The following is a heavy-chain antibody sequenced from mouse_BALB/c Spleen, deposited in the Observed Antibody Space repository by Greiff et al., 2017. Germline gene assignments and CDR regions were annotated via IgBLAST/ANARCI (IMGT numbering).Heavy chain of an antibody. Sequence: VQLQQPGAELVKPGTSVKLSCKASGYNFTSYWINWVKLRPGQGLEWIGDIYPGSGSTNYNEKFKSKATLTVDTSSSTAYMQLSSLASEDSALYYCARGWDGYYYWYFDVWGAGTTVTVSS. V-gene: IGHV1-55*01. D-gene: IGHD2-3*01. CDR3: ARGWDGYYYWYFDV. J-gene: IGHJ1*01. CDR2: IYPGSGST. CDR1: GYNFTSYW.